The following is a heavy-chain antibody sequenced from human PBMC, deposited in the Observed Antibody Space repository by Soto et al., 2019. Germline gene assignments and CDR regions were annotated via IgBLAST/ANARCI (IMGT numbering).Heavy chain of an antibody. CDR2: IYYSGST. Sequence: PSETLSLTCAVSGGSISSYYWSWIRQPPGKGLEWIGYIYYSGSTNYNPSLKSRVTISLDTSKNQFSLKLSSVTAADAAVYYCASYGRGTYYYGYYFHHWGQGTPVTAPQ. V-gene: IGHV4-59*12. CDR1: GGSISSYY. D-gene: IGHD3-10*01. J-gene: IGHJ4*02. CDR3: ASYGRGTYYYGYYFHH.